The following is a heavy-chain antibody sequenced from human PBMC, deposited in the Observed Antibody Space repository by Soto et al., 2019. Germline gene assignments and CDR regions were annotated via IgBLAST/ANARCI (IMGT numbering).Heavy chain of an antibody. CDR1: GVSLSTSGGG. CDR2: IYWDDDK. Sequence: SGPTLVNPTQTLTLTCTFSGVSLSTSGGGVGWIRQPPGKSLEWLALIYWDDDKRYSPALKSRLSITKDTSKNQVVLTMTNMNPVDTATYYFAHLRLGELSALDAFDIWGQGTMVTVS. J-gene: IGHJ3*02. CDR3: AHLRLGELSALDAFDI. V-gene: IGHV2-5*02. D-gene: IGHD3-16*02.